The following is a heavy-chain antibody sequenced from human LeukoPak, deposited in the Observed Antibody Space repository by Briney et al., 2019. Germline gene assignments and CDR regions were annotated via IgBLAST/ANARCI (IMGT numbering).Heavy chain of an antibody. CDR1: GGSFSGYY. D-gene: IGHD6-6*01. J-gene: IGHJ5*02. V-gene: IGHV4-34*01. CDR2: ISHSGST. Sequence: NPSETLSLTCAVYGGSFSGYYWSWIRQPPGKGLEWIGEISHSGSTNYNPSLKSRVTISVDTSKNQFSLKLSSVTAADTAVYYCARQLEQLVLGGTNWFDPWGQGTLVTVSS. CDR3: ARQLEQLVLGGTNWFDP.